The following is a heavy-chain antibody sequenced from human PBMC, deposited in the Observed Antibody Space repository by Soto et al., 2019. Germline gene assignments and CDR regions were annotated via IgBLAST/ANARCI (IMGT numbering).Heavy chain of an antibody. CDR3: ARIQPEYRYGYMFDP. J-gene: IGHJ5*02. D-gene: IGHD5-18*01. CDR2: IYYSGST. CDR1: GGSISSYY. V-gene: IGHV4-59*08. Sequence: PSETLSLTCTVSGGSISSYYWSWIRQPPGKGLEWIGYIYYSGSTNYNPSLKSRVTISVDTSKNQFSLKLSSVTAADTAVYYCARIQPEYRYGYMFDPWGQGTLVTVAS.